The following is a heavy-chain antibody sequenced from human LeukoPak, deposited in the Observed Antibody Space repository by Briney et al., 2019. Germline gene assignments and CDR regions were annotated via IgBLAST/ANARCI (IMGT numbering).Heavy chain of an antibody. V-gene: IGHV1-2*02. CDR2: INPNSGGT. CDR1: GYTFTGYY. CDR3: ARHGSLEWLLLDY. D-gene: IGHD3-3*01. Sequence: ASVKVSCKASGYTFTGYYMHWVRQAPGQGLEWMGWINPNSGGTNYAQKFQGRVTMTRDTSISTAYMELSRLRSDDTAVYYCARHGSLEWLLLDYWGQGTLVTVSS. J-gene: IGHJ4*02.